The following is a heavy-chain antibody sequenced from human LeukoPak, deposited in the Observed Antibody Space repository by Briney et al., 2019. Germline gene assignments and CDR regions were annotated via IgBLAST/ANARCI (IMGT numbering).Heavy chain of an antibody. CDR3: SKGETDTGTLTHVY. V-gene: IGHV3-23*01. Sequence: SGGSLRLSSAASGFTFRNYAMSWVRQAPGKGLEWVSAISGSGTTTHYADSVKGRFTVSRDNSKNTVFLQMHSLGAEDTAVYYCSKGETDTGTLTHVYWGPGTLVTVSS. J-gene: IGHJ4*02. D-gene: IGHD1-7*01. CDR1: GFTFRNYA. CDR2: ISGSGTTT.